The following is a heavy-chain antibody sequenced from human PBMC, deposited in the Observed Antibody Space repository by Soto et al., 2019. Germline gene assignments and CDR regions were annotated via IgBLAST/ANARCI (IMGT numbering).Heavy chain of an antibody. V-gene: IGHV3-74*01. CDR1: GFTFSNYW. Sequence: EVQLVESGGGLVQPGGSLRLSCAASGFTFSNYWMHWVRQAPGKGLVWVSRINSDGSSTSYADSVKGRFTVSRDNAKNTWYRQMNSLRAEDTAVYYCARADGGNAPVDYWGQGILVTVSS. CDR3: ARADGGNAPVDY. J-gene: IGHJ4*02. CDR2: INSDGSST. D-gene: IGHD2-15*01.